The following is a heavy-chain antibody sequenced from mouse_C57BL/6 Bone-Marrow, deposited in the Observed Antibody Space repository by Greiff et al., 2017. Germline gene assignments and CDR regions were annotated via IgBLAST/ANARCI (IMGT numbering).Heavy chain of an antibody. J-gene: IGHJ3*01. V-gene: IGHV1-64*01. Sequence: VQLQQPGAELVKPGASVKLSCKASGYTFTSYWMHWVKQRPGQGLEWIGMIHPNSGSTNYNEKFKSKATLTVDKSSSPAYMQLSSLTSEDSAVYYCARRGGSPFAYWGQGTLVTVSA. CDR2: IHPNSGST. CDR1: GYTFTSYW. D-gene: IGHD1-1*02. CDR3: ARRGGSPFAY.